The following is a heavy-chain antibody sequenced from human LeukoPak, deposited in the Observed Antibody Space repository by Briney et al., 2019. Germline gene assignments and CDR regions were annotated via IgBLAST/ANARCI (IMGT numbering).Heavy chain of an antibody. D-gene: IGHD5-24*01. CDR2: IMQDGSEK. CDR1: GFTLSYYW. J-gene: IGHJ4*02. V-gene: IGHV3-7*04. Sequence: GGSLRLSCAASGFTLSYYWMTWVRRAPGKGLEWVANIMQDGSEKYYVDSVKGRFTISRDNAKNSLYLQMNSLRAEDTAVYYCARHSAGYTTFFDYWGQGTLVTVSS. CDR3: ARHSAGYTTFFDY.